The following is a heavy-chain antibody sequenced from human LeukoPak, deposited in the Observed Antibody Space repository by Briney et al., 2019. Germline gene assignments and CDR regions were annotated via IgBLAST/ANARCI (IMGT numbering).Heavy chain of an antibody. D-gene: IGHD5-24*01. CDR2: IMQDGSEK. CDR1: GFTLSYYW. J-gene: IGHJ4*02. V-gene: IGHV3-7*04. Sequence: GGSLRLSCAASGFTLSYYWMTWVRRAPGKGLEWVANIMQDGSEKYYVDSVKGRFTISRDNAKNSLYLQMNSLRAEDTAVYYCARHSAGYTTFFDYWGQGTLVTVSS. CDR3: ARHSAGYTTFFDY.